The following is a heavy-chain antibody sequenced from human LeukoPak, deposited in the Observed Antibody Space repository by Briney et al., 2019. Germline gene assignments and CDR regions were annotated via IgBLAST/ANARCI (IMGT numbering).Heavy chain of an antibody. CDR1: GFTFSSYD. D-gene: IGHD6-19*01. Sequence: SGGSLRLSCAASGFTFSSYDMHWVRQATGKGLEWVSAIGTAGDTYYPGSVKGRFTISRENAKNSLSLQMNSLRAGDTAVYYCARGSGGWYDFDYWGQGTLVTVSS. V-gene: IGHV3-13*01. CDR2: IGTAGDT. CDR3: ARGSGGWYDFDY. J-gene: IGHJ4*02.